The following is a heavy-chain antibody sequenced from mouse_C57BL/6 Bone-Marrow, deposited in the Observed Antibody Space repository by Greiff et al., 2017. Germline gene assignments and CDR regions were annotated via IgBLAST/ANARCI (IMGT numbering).Heavy chain of an antibody. V-gene: IGHV1-64*01. Sequence: QVQLKQPGAELVKPGASVKLSCKASGYTFTSYWMHWVKQRPGQGLEWIGMIHPNSGSTNYNEKFKSKATLTVDKSSSTAYMQLSSLTSEDSAVYYCAGRRDYGSTFFVYWGQGTTLTVSS. CDR3: AGRRDYGSTFFVY. J-gene: IGHJ2*01. D-gene: IGHD1-1*01. CDR2: IHPNSGST. CDR1: GYTFTSYW.